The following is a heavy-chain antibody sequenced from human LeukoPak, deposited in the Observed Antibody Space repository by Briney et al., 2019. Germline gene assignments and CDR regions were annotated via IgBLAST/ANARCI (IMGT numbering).Heavy chain of an antibody. V-gene: IGHV1-2*02. CDR1: GYTFTGYY. CDR2: INPNSGGT. J-gene: IGHJ4*02. CDR3: ARDRSGYDSSGYYSYYFDY. Sequence: ASVKVSCKASGYTFTGYYMHWVRQAPGQGLEWMGWINPNSGGTNYAQKFQGRVTMTRDTSISTAYMELSRLRSDDTAVYYCARDRSGYDSSGYYSYYFDYWGQGTLVTVSS. D-gene: IGHD3-22*01.